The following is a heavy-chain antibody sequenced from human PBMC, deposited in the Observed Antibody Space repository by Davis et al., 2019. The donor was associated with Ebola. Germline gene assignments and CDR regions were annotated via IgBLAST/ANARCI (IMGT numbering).Heavy chain of an antibody. V-gene: IGHV4-59*12. CDR2: IYYSGST. J-gene: IGHJ5*01. Sequence: SETLSLTCTVSGGSISSYYWSWIRQPPGKGLEWIASIYYSGSTYYNPSLKSRVTISLDTSKNQFSLRLTSVTAVDTAVYYCARKTSSGFDSWGQGTLVTVSS. CDR3: ARKTSSGFDS. CDR1: GGSISSYY.